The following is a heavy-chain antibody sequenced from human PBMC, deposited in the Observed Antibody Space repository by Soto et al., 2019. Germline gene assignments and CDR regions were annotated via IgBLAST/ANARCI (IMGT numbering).Heavy chain of an antibody. Sequence: LRLSCAAAGFTFSSYEMNWVRQAPGKGLEWVSYISSSGSTIYYADSVKGRFTISRDNAKNSLYLQMNSLRDEDTAVYYCAREVITRVRGVITYYYGMDVWGQGTTVTVSS. CDR3: AREVITRVRGVITYYYGMDV. J-gene: IGHJ6*02. CDR1: GFTFSSYE. D-gene: IGHD3-10*01. V-gene: IGHV3-48*03. CDR2: ISSSGSTI.